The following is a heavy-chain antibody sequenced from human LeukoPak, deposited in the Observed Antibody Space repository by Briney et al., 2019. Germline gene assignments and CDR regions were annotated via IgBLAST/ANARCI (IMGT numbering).Heavy chain of an antibody. CDR2: IYHSGST. J-gene: IGHJ3*02. CDR3: AREGGGARDAFDI. Sequence: SETLSLTCAVYGGSFSGYYWSWIRQPPGKGLQWIGSIYHSGSTYYNPSLKSRVTISVDTSKNQFSLKLSSVSAADTAVYYCAREGGGARDAFDIWGQGTMVTVSS. V-gene: IGHV4-34*01. D-gene: IGHD3-16*01. CDR1: GGSFSGYY.